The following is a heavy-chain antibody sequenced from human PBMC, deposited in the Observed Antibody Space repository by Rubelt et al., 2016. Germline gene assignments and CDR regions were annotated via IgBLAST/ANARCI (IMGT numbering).Heavy chain of an antibody. CDR1: GYTFTSYL. CDR3: ARGAGGSYPDY. D-gene: IGHD1-26*01. V-gene: IGHV1-3*01. J-gene: IGHJ4*02. Sequence: QVQLVQSGAEVKKPGASVKVSCKASGYTFTSYLMHWVRQAPGQRLEWMGWINAGNGNTKYSQKFQGRVTITRDTSASTAYMELSSLRSEDTAVYYCARGAGGSYPDYWGQGTLVTVSS. CDR2: INAGNGNT.